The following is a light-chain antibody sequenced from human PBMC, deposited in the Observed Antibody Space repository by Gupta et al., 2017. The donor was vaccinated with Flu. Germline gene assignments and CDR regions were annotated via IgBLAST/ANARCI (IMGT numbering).Light chain of an antibody. CDR1: QSVSSY. V-gene: IGKV3-11*01. CDR2: DAS. Sequence: ERATRSCRASQSVSSYLAWYQQKPGQAPRLLIYDASNRATGIPARFSGSGSGTDFTLTIGSLEPEEIAVYYCQQRSNWPPFTFGGGTKVEIK. J-gene: IGKJ4*01. CDR3: QQRSNWPPFT.